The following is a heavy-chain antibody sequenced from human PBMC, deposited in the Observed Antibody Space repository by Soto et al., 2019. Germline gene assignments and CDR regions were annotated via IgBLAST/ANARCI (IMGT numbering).Heavy chain of an antibody. CDR3: AKVTKRAAAGRYEYYKYGLDV. J-gene: IGHJ6*02. V-gene: IGHV3-23*01. D-gene: IGHD6-13*01. CDR2: ISGSGGSS. CDR1: GFAFSTYA. Sequence: EVQLLESGGALEHPGGSLRLSCAASGFAFSTYAMTWVRQAPGKGLEWVSVISGSGGSSYYAASVKGRFTISRDNSKNTLYLQMNGLRDEDTALYYCAKVTKRAAAGRYEYYKYGLDVWGQGTTVTVSS.